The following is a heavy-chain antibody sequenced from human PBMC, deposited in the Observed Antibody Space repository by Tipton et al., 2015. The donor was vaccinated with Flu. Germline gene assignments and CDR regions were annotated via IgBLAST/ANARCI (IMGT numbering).Heavy chain of an antibody. CDR3: ARLPRHYGDYPLDY. CDR2: IFATGTA. J-gene: IGHJ4*01. CDR1: GEALGTHY. Sequence: GEALGTHYWTWFRQPAGERLEWIGRIFATGTAIYNPSLRSRVTMSVDTSKNQFSLNLTSLTAADAAVCYCARLPRHYGDYPLDYWGSGIMGTVSS. D-gene: IGHD4-17*01. V-gene: IGHV4-4*07.